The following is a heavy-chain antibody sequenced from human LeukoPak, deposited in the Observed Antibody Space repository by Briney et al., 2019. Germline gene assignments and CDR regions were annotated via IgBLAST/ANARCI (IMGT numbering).Heavy chain of an antibody. D-gene: IGHD3-22*01. J-gene: IGHJ4*02. Sequence: GASLRLSCAASGFTFSGSAMHWVRQASGIGLEWVGRIRSKANSYATAYAASVKGRFTISRDDSKNTAYLQMNSLKTEDTAVYYCTRPYYDSSGYYYDYWGQGTLVTVSS. CDR3: TRPYYDSSGYYYDY. CDR2: IRSKANSYAT. V-gene: IGHV3-73*01. CDR1: GFTFSGSA.